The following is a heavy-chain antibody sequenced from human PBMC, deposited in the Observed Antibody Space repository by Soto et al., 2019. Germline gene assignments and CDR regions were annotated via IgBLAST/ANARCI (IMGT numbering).Heavy chain of an antibody. J-gene: IGHJ5*02. CDR1: GGSISSYY. D-gene: IGHD1-1*01. Sequence: QVQLQESGPGLVKPSETLSLTCTVSGGSISSYYWSWIRQPPGKGLEWIGYIYYSGSTNYNPSLKSRVTISVDTSKNQFSLKLSSVTAADTAVYYCAREGRYSWNDVVFGWFDPWGQGTLVTVSS. V-gene: IGHV4-59*01. CDR3: AREGRYSWNDVVFGWFDP. CDR2: IYYSGST.